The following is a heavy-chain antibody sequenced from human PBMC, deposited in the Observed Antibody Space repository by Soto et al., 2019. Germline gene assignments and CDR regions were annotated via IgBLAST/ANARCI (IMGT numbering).Heavy chain of an antibody. J-gene: IGHJ6*02. CDR3: AREGGALEVPGAISSHPLYYYGREV. V-gene: IGHV3-74*03. CDR1: GFTFISYW. D-gene: IGHD2-2*01. Sequence: GGSLRLSCAPAGFTFISYWLHWVHQLPGKGLVSVSRINSDLITTTYADAVKGRFTISRDNAKNTLYLQMNSLRVEDTAVYYCAREGGALEVPGAISSHPLYYYGREVWGQGPTVTGSS. CDR2: INSDLITT.